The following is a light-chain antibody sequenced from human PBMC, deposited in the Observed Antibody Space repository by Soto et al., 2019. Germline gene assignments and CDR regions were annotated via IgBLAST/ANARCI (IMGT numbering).Light chain of an antibody. V-gene: IGLV3-21*04. CDR1: KIGRES. J-gene: IGLJ1*01. CDR2: YDN. Sequence: SYELTQPPSESVAPGETASITCGGDKIGRESVHWYQQRPGQAPVLVMYYDNDRPSEIPERFSGSNSGNTATLSISRVEAGDEADYYCQVWDSSSDHYVFGTGTKLTVL. CDR3: QVWDSSSDHYV.